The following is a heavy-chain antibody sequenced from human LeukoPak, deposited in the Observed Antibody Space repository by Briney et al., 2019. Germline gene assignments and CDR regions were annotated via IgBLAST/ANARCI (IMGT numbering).Heavy chain of an antibody. J-gene: IGHJ6*04. Sequence: SETLSLTCTVSGGSISSYYWSWIRQPPGKGLEWIGYIYYSGSTNYNPSLKSRVTISVDTSKNQFSLKLSSVTAADTAVYYCVRDPGYSYGAYYYYYGMDVWGKGTTVTVSS. V-gene: IGHV4-59*01. CDR3: VRDPGYSYGAYYYYYGMDV. D-gene: IGHD5-18*01. CDR1: GGSISSYY. CDR2: IYYSGST.